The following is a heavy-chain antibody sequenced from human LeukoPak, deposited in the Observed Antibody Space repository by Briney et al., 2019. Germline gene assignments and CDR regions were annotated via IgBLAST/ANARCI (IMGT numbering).Heavy chain of an antibody. V-gene: IGHV4-59*01. CDR2: IYYGGST. J-gene: IGHJ4*02. D-gene: IGHD6-19*01. CDR1: GGSISGYY. CDR3: ARNGAGVAVSPYARGFGY. Sequence: SETLSLTCTVSGGSISGYYWTWIRQPPGKGLEWIGYIYYGGSTNYHPSLKSRVTLSVDTSKKQFSLKLSSVTAADTAVYYCARNGAGVAVSPYARGFGYWGQGTLVTVSS.